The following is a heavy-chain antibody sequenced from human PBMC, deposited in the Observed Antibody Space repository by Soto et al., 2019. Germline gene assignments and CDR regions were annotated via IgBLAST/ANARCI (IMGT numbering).Heavy chain of an antibody. Sequence: EVQLVESGGGLVKPGGSLRLSCAASGFTFSSYSMNWVRQAPGKGLEWVSSISSSSSYIYYADSVKGRFTISKDKDKNSLYLQMYSLRAEDTAVYFCARGPAIVVVPAAMPGWYFDLWGRGTLVTVSS. CDR2: ISSSSSYI. J-gene: IGHJ2*01. CDR3: ARGPAIVVVPAAMPGWYFDL. D-gene: IGHD2-2*01. CDR1: GFTFSSYS. V-gene: IGHV3-21*01.